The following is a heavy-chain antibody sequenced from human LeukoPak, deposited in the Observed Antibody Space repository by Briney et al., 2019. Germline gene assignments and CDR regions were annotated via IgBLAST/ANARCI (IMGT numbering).Heavy chain of an antibody. Sequence: GGSLRLSCATSGFTFSSYAIHWVRQAPGKGLEGVAVISYDGSNKYYADSVKGRFTISRDNSKNTLYLQMNSLRAEDTAVYYCVRDVGAAPGLDAFDIWGQGTMVTVSS. CDR3: VRDVGAAPGLDAFDI. D-gene: IGHD6-13*01. CDR1: GFTFSSYA. CDR2: ISYDGSNK. J-gene: IGHJ3*02. V-gene: IGHV3-30*04.